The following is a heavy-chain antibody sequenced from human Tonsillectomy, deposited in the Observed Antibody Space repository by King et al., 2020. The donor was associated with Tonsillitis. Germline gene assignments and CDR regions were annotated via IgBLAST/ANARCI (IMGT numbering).Heavy chain of an antibody. D-gene: IGHD1-26*01. J-gene: IGHJ4*02. CDR2: IYPGDSDT. V-gene: IGHV5-51*01. CDR1: GYSFTSYW. Sequence: EVQLVQSGAEVKKPGESLKISCKGSGYSFTSYWIGWVRQMPGKSLEWMGVIYPGDSDTRYSPSFQGQVTISADKSISTAYLQWSSLKASDTAMYYCARLGPYLGATRPFDYWGQGTLVTVSS. CDR3: ARLGPYLGATRPFDY.